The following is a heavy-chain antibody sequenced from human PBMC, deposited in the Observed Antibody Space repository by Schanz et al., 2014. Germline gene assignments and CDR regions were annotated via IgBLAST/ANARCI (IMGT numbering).Heavy chain of an antibody. CDR2: IYNSGKT. V-gene: IGHV4-4*07. Sequence: QVQLQQWGAGLLKPSETLSLTCTVSGGSISSEYWSWIRQPAGKGLEWIGRIYNSGKTNYNPSLERRVSMSVDTSKKQLSLKLRSVTAADTAVYLCARARLLLGGYFDYWGQGTLVTVSS. D-gene: IGHD2-21*01. J-gene: IGHJ4*02. CDR3: ARARLLLGGYFDY. CDR1: GGSISSEY.